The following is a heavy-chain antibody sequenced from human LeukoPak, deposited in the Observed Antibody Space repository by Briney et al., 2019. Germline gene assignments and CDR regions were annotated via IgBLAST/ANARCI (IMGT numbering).Heavy chain of an antibody. V-gene: IGHV3-7*01. CDR3: VRDQQVLGYCSSTGCYPLYFAN. Sequence: GGSLRFSCTAAGFTFSNYWMSWVRQAPGKGLEWVANINEDGSEKYYVDSVKGRFTISRDNAKKSLYLQVNSLRADDAAIYYCVRDQQVLGYCSSTGCYPLYFANWGQGTLVTISS. CDR1: GFTFSNYW. D-gene: IGHD2-2*01. J-gene: IGHJ4*02. CDR2: INEDGSEK.